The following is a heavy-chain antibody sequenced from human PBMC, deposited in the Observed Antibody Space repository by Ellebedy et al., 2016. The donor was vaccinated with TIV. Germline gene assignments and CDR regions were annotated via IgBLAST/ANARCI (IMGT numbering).Heavy chain of an antibody. Sequence: SETLSLTCTVSGDSITYYYWNWIRQPPGKGLEWIGYSYYIGTTNYNPSLKSRVTMSEDTSKNQFSLRLSSVTAADTAVYYCAGGSYTPYGMDVWGRGTTVIVSS. D-gene: IGHD3-10*01. CDR2: SYYIGTT. J-gene: IGHJ6*02. CDR1: GDSITYYY. V-gene: IGHV4-59*01. CDR3: AGGSYTPYGMDV.